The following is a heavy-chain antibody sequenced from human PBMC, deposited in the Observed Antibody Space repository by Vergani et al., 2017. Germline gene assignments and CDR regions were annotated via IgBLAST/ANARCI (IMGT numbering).Heavy chain of an antibody. CDR2: ISSSSSTI. Sequence: EVQLVESGGGLVQPGGSLRLSCAASGFTFSSYSMNWVRQAPGKGLEWVSYISSSSSTIYYADSVKGRFTISRDNAKNSLYLQMNSLRAEDTAVYYCARDSGYSSSWYRFSDAFDIWGQGTMVTVSS. V-gene: IGHV3-48*04. CDR3: ARDSGYSSSWYRFSDAFDI. J-gene: IGHJ3*02. D-gene: IGHD6-13*01. CDR1: GFTFSSYS.